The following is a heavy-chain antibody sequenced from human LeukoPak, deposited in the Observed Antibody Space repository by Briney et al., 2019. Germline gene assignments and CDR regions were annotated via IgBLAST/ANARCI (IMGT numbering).Heavy chain of an antibody. Sequence: ASVKVSCTASGYTFTGYYMHWVRQAPGQGLEWMGWINPNSGGTNYAQKFQGRVTMTRDTSISTAYMELSRLRSDDTAVYYCARDVGGYSYGYFDYWGQGTLVTVCS. CDR2: INPNSGGT. CDR1: GYTFTGYY. CDR3: ARDVGGYSYGYFDY. V-gene: IGHV1-2*02. D-gene: IGHD5-18*01. J-gene: IGHJ4*02.